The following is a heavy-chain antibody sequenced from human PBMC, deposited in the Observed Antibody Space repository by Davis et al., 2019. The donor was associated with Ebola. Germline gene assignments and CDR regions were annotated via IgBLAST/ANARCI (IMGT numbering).Heavy chain of an antibody. J-gene: IGHJ6*02. Sequence: GESLKISCAASGFTFSSYSMNWVRQAPGKGLEWVSSISSSSSYIYYADSVKGRFTISRDNAKNSLHLDMNSLRVEDTALYYCAKDLGGYYPGGRCYDGMDVWGQGTTVTVPS. CDR3: AKDLGGYYPGGRCYDGMDV. D-gene: IGHD2-8*02. CDR1: GFTFSSYS. V-gene: IGHV3-21*04. CDR2: ISSSSSYI.